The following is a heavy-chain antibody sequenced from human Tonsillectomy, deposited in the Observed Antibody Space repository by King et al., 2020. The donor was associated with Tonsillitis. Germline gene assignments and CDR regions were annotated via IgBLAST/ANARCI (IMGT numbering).Heavy chain of an antibody. CDR1: GYTFTGYS. CDR2: IKPDTGGT. D-gene: IGHD5-12*01. J-gene: IGHJ4*02. V-gene: IGHV1-2*07. CDR3: ASAPGGSPPFAY. Sequence: QLVQSGAEVKKPGVSVRVSCKASGYTFTGYSVHWVRQAPGQGLEWIGWIKPDTGGTNYAHKFDGRVTMTTDTSISTAYMELTGLRPDDTAVYYCASAPGGSPPFAYSVQGVLVTVSS.